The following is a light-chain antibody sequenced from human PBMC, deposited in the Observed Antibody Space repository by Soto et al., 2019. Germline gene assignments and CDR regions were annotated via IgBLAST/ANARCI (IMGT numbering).Light chain of an antibody. CDR3: QQYNSYPRT. V-gene: IGKV1-5*03. CDR2: KAS. Sequence: DIQMTQSPSTLSASVGDRVTITCRASQSISSWLAWYQQKPGKAPNLLIYKASSLESGVPSRFSGSGSGTQFTLTISNLQPDDFATYYCQQYNSYPRTFGGGTKLEIK. J-gene: IGKJ4*01. CDR1: QSISSW.